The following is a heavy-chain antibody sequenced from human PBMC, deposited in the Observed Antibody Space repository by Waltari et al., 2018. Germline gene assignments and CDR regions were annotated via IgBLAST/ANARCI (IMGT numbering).Heavy chain of an antibody. CDR3: AIGGSYFDAFDI. V-gene: IGHV4-34*01. D-gene: IGHD1-26*01. J-gene: IGHJ3*02. Sequence: QVQLQQWGAGLLKPSETLSLTCAVYGGSFSGYYWSWNRQPPGKGLEWIGEINHSGSTNYNPSLKSRVTISVDTSKNQFSLKLSSVTAADTAVYYCAIGGSYFDAFDIWGQGTMVTVSS. CDR1: GGSFSGYY. CDR2: INHSGST.